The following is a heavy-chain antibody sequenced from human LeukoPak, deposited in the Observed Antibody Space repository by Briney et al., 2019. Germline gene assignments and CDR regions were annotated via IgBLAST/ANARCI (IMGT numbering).Heavy chain of an antibody. CDR3: ARQVDKTMALPDF. CDR2: ISGYNGNT. J-gene: IGHJ4*02. D-gene: IGHD4/OR15-4a*01. CDR1: TYIFFTHG. Sequence: ASVKVSCKASTYIFFTHGITRVRQAPGQGLEWMGWISGYNGNTNYAQKLQDRVTMTIDTSTNTAYLELRSLRSDDTAVYYCARQVDKTMALPDFWGRGTLVTVSS. V-gene: IGHV1-18*04.